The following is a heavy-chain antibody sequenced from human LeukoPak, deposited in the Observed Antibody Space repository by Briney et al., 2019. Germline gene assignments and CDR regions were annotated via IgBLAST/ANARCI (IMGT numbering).Heavy chain of an antibody. CDR2: INHSGST. D-gene: IGHD3-10*01. V-gene: IGHV4-34*01. Sequence: PSETLSLTCAVYGGSFSGYYWSWIRQPPGKGLEWIGEINHSGSTNYNPSLKSRVTISVDTSKNQFSLKLSSVTAADTAVYYCARHALLWFGELLNFDYWGQGTLVTVSS. J-gene: IGHJ4*02. CDR1: GGSFSGYY. CDR3: ARHALLWFGELLNFDY.